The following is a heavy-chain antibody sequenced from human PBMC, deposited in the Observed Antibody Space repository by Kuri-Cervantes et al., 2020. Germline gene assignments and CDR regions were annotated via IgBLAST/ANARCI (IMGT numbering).Heavy chain of an antibody. Sequence: SETLSLTCTVSGGSISSSSYYWGWIRQPPGKGLEWIGSIYYSGSTYYNPSLKSRVTISVDTSKNQFSLKLSSVTAADTAVYYCARASGYCSGGSCYYYYYGMDVWGQGTTITVSS. CDR3: ARASGYCSGGSCYYYYYGMDV. D-gene: IGHD2-15*01. CDR1: GGSISSSSYY. J-gene: IGHJ6*02. V-gene: IGHV4-39*01. CDR2: IYYSGST.